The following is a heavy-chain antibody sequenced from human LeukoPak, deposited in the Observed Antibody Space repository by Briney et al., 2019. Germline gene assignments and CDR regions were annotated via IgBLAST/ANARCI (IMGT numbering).Heavy chain of an antibody. CDR2: IIPIFGTA. J-gene: IGHJ5*02. D-gene: IGHD3-22*01. CDR1: GGTFSSYA. Sequence: ASVKVSCKASGGTFSSYAISWLRQAPGQGLGWMGGIIPIFGTANYAQKFQGRVTITADESTSTAYMELSSLRSEDTAVYYCARDHDSGPNWFDPWGQGTLVTVSS. V-gene: IGHV1-69*13. CDR3: ARDHDSGPNWFDP.